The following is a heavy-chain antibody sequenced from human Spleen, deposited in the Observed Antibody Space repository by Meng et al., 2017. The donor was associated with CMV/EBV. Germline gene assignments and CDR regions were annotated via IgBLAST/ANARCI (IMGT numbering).Heavy chain of an antibody. J-gene: IGHJ4*02. CDR1: GFTFGDHG. CDR2: ISSSSSYI. V-gene: IGHV3-21*01. CDR3: ARDGEDSSSWSLDY. D-gene: IGHD6-13*01. Sequence: GESLKISCTGSGFTFGDHGMNWVRQAPGKGLEWVSSISSSSSYIYYADSVKGRFTISRDNAKNSLYLQMNSLRAEDTAVYYCARDGEDSSSWSLDYWGQGTLVTVSS.